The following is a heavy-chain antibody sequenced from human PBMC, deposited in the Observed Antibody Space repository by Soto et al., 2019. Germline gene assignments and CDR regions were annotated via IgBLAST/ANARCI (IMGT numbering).Heavy chain of an antibody. CDR2: IYYSGST. CDR1: GGSISSYY. V-gene: IGHV4-59*01. CDR3: ARSPFYDFWSGYYGDTWFDP. Sequence: SETLSLTCTVSGGSISSYYWSWFRQPPGKGLEWIGYIYYSGSTNYNPSLKSRVTISVDTSKNQFSLKLSSVTAADTAVYYCARSPFYDFWSGYYGDTWFDPWGQGTLVTVSS. D-gene: IGHD3-3*01. J-gene: IGHJ5*02.